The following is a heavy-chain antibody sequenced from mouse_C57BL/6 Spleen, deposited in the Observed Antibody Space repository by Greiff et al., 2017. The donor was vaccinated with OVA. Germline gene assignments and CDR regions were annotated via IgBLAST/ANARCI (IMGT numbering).Heavy chain of an antibody. V-gene: IGHV1-15*01. D-gene: IGHD1-1*02. CDR3: TRSPYGYFDY. CDR1: GYTFTDYE. J-gene: IGHJ2*01. Sequence: VQLVESGAELVRPGASVTLSCKASGYTFTDYEMHWVKQTPVHGLEWIGAIDPETGGTAYNQKFKGKAILTADKSSSTAYMELRSLTSEDSAVYYCTRSPYGYFDYWGQGTTLTVSS. CDR2: IDPETGGT.